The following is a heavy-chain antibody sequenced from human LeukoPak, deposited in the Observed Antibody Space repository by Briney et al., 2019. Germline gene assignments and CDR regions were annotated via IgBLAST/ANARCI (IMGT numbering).Heavy chain of an antibody. J-gene: IGHJ3*02. CDR3: ARLLRDEGAFDI. CDR2: IYHSGST. V-gene: IGHV4-38-2*02. Sequence: SETLSLTCTVSGYSISSGYYWGWIRQPPGKGLEWIGSIYHSGSTYYNPSLKSRVTISVDTSKNQFSLKLSSVTAADTAVYYCARLLRDEGAFDIWGQGTMVTVSS. D-gene: IGHD3-16*01. CDR1: GYSISSGYY.